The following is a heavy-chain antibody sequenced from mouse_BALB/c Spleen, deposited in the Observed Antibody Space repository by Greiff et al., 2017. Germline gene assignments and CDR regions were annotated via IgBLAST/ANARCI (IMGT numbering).Heavy chain of an antibody. CDR3: ARSGGYDVWYFDV. D-gene: IGHD2-2*01. V-gene: IGHV3-2*02. CDR1: GYSITSDYA. Sequence: ESGPGLVKPSQSLSLTCTVTGYSITSDYAWNWIRQFPGNKLEWMGYINYSGSTSYNPSLKSRVSITRDTSKNQFFLQLNSITTEDTATYYCARSGGYDVWYFDVWGAGTTVTVSS. CDR2: INYSGST. J-gene: IGHJ1*01.